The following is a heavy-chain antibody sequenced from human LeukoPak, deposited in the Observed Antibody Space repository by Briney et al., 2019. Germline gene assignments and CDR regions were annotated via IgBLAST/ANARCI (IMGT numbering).Heavy chain of an antibody. V-gene: IGHV6-1*01. D-gene: IGHD6-19*01. J-gene: IGHJ5*02. CDR3: ARGGNSSGWYFDWFDP. CDR1: GDCVSSNSAA. CDR2: TYYRSKWYN. Sequence: SQTLSLTCAISGDCVSSNSAAWNWIRQSPSRGLEWLGRTYYRSKWYNDYAVSVKSRITINPDTSKNQFSLQLNSVTPEDTAVYYCARGGNSSGWYFDWFDPWGQGTLVTVSS.